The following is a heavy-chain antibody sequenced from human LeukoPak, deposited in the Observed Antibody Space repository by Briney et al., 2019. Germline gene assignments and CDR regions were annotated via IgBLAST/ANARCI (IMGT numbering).Heavy chain of an antibody. Sequence: ASVRVSCKASGYTFTNYDVNWVRQATGQGLEWMGWMNPNSGYTGHAQKFQGRVTITADESTSTAYMELSSLRSEDTAVYYCAREAAASVTFDYWGQGTLVTVSS. J-gene: IGHJ4*02. V-gene: IGHV1-8*01. D-gene: IGHD6-13*01. CDR2: MNPNSGYT. CDR3: AREAAASVTFDY. CDR1: GYTFTNYD.